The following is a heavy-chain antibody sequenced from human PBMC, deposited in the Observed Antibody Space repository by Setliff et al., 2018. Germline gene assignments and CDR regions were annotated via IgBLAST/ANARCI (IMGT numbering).Heavy chain of an antibody. Sequence: GASVKVSCKASGYTFTSYYMHWVRQAPGQGLEWMGIINPSGGSTSYAQKFQGRVTMTRDTSTSTVYMELSSLRSEDTAVYYCARSGGGYDFWSGYLASHYYYYYYMDVWGKGTTVTVSS. D-gene: IGHD3-3*01. CDR1: GYTFTSYY. J-gene: IGHJ6*03. CDR2: INPSGGST. CDR3: ARSGGGYDFWSGYLASHYYYYYYMDV. V-gene: IGHV1-46*01.